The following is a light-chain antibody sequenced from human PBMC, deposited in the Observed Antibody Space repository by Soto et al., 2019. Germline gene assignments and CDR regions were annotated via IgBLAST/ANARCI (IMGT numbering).Light chain of an antibody. V-gene: IGKV3-20*01. CDR3: QQYGSSPET. J-gene: IGKJ1*01. Sequence: EIVLTQSPGTLSLSPGERATLSCMASQSVSSSYLAWYQQKPGQTPRLIIYGASGRADGIPHRFSGSGSGTDFTLTISRLEPEDFAVYYCQQYGSSPETFGQGTKVDIK. CDR2: GAS. CDR1: QSVSSSY.